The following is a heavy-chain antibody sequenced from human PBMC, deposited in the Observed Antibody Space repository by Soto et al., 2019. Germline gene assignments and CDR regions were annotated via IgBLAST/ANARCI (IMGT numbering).Heavy chain of an antibody. V-gene: IGHV3-33*01. Sequence: QVQLVESGGGVVQPGRSLRLSCAASGFTFTNYAMHWVRQAPGKGLEWVALIWYDGSHKCYADSVKGRFTISRDNSKNTLYLQMNTLRAEDTAVYYCTSELGGSTAFDYWGQGTLVTVSS. CDR3: TSELGGSTAFDY. D-gene: IGHD2-2*01. J-gene: IGHJ4*02. CDR2: IWYDGSHK. CDR1: GFTFTNYA.